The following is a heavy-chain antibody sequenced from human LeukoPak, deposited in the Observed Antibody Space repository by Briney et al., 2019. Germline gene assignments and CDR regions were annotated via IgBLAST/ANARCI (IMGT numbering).Heavy chain of an antibody. D-gene: IGHD4-17*01. CDR1: GYTLTELS. Sequence: ASVKVSCKVSGYTLTELSMHWVRQAPGKGLEWMGGFDPEDGETIYAQKFQGRVTMTEDTSTDTAYMELSSLRSEDTAVYYCATEDYGETATYYYGMDVRGQGTTVTVSS. CDR2: FDPEDGET. J-gene: IGHJ6*02. V-gene: IGHV1-24*01. CDR3: ATEDYGETATYYYGMDV.